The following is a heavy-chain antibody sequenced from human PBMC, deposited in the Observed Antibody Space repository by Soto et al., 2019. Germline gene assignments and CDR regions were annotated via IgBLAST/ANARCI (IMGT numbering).Heavy chain of an antibody. J-gene: IGHJ3*02. CDR1: GGSISSSNW. CDR3: ARLQYDILTGPWAFDI. D-gene: IGHD3-9*01. Sequence: TSETLSLTCAVSGGSISSSNWWSWVRQPPGKGLEWIGEIYHSGSTNYNPSLKSRVTISVDKSKNQFSLKLSSVTAADTAVYYCARLQYDILTGPWAFDIWGQGTMVTVSS. V-gene: IGHV4-4*02. CDR2: IYHSGST.